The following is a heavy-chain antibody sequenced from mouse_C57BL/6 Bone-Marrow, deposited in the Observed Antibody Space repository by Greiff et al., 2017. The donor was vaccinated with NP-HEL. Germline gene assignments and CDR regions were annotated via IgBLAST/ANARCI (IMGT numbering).Heavy chain of an antibody. CDR3: TTGFYWYFDV. V-gene: IGHV14-4*01. CDR2: IDPENGDT. CDR1: GFNIKDDY. J-gene: IGHJ1*03. Sequence: EVKLVESGAELVRPGASVKLSCTASGFNIKDDYMHWVKQRPEQGLEWIGWIDPENGDTEYASKFQGKATITAATSSNTAYLQLSSLTSEDAAVYYCTTGFYWYFDVWGTGTTVTVSS.